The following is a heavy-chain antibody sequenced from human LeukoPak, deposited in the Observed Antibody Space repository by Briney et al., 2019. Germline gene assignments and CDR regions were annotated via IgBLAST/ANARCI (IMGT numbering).Heavy chain of an antibody. Sequence: SETLSLTCTVSGGSISSGSYYWSWIRQPAGKGLEWIGRIYTSGSTNYNPSLKSRVTISVDTSKKQFSLKLSSVTAADTAVYYCARERRTYGYMDVWGKGTTVTVSS. CDR3: ARERRTYGYMDV. CDR1: GGSISSGSYY. J-gene: IGHJ6*03. V-gene: IGHV4-61*02. CDR2: IYTSGST. D-gene: IGHD4-17*01.